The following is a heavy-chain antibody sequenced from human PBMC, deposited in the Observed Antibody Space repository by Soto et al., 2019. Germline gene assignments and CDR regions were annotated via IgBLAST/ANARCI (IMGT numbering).Heavy chain of an antibody. V-gene: IGHV4-59*01. CDR1: GGSISSYY. J-gene: IGHJ5*02. CDR3: ARAVPAAIGGWFDP. D-gene: IGHD2-2*01. CDR2: IYYSGST. Sequence: SETLSLTCTASGGSISSYYWSWIRQPPGKGLEWIGYIYYSGSTNYNPSLKSRVTISVDTSKNQFSLKLSSATAADTAVYYCARAVPAAIGGWFDPWGQGTLVTVSS.